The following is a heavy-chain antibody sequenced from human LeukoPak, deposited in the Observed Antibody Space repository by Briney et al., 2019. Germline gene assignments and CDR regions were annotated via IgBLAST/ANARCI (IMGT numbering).Heavy chain of an antibody. Sequence: GGSLRLSCAASGFTFSSYSMNWVRQAPGKGLEWVSSISSSSSYIYYADSVKGRFTISRDNAKNSLYLQMNSLRAEDTAVYYCARYGSTSSIGNFDYWGQGTLVTVSS. V-gene: IGHV3-21*01. D-gene: IGHD2-2*01. CDR3: ARYGSTSSIGNFDY. CDR2: ISSSSSYI. CDR1: GFTFSSYS. J-gene: IGHJ4*02.